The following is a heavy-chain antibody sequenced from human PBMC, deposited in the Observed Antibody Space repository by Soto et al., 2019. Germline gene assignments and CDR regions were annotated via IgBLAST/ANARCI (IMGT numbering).Heavy chain of an antibody. V-gene: IGHV1-69*06. CDR1: GCTSSSYA. CDR3: ASIRGYSYGGPRVRLAGMDV. Sequence: SVKVSCKASGCTSSSYASSWVRQAPGQGLEWMGGIIPIFGTANYAQKFQGRVTITADKSTSTAYMELSSLRSEDTAVYYCASIRGYSYGGPRVRLAGMDVWGQGTTVTVSS. J-gene: IGHJ6*01. CDR2: IIPIFGTA. D-gene: IGHD5-18*01.